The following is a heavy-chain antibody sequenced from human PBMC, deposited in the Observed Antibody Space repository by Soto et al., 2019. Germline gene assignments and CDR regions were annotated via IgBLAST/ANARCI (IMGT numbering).Heavy chain of an antibody. Sequence: PSETLSLTYAVSGGSIISSNWCSCVRQPPGKGLEWIGEIYHSGSTNYNPSLKSRVTISVDTSKNQFSLKLSSVTAADTAVYYCARGLTFDGSGSAHFDYWGQGTLVTVSS. D-gene: IGHD3-10*01. CDR1: GGSIISSNW. V-gene: IGHV4-4*02. CDR2: IYHSGST. J-gene: IGHJ4*02. CDR3: ARGLTFDGSGSAHFDY.